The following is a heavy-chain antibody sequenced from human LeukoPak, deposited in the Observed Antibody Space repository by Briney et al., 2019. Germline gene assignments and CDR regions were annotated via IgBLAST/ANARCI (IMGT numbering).Heavy chain of an antibody. CDR3: AQTGGYIYDTAMVENY. D-gene: IGHD5-18*01. Sequence: ASVKVSCKVSGYTLTELSMHWVRQAPGKGLEWMGGFDPEDGETIYAQKFQGRVTMTEDTSTDTAYMELSSLRSEDTAVYYCAQTGGYIYDTAMVENYWGQGTLVTVSS. V-gene: IGHV1-24*01. CDR2: FDPEDGET. J-gene: IGHJ4*02. CDR1: GYTLTELS.